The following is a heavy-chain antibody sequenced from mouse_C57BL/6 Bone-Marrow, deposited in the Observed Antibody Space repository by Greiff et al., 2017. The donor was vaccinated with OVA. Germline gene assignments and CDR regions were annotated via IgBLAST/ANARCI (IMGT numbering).Heavy chain of an antibody. V-gene: IGHV1-63*01. Sequence: QVQLQQSGAELVRPGTSVKMSCKASGYTFTNYWIGWAKQRPGHGLEWIGDIYPGGGYTNYNEKFKGKATLTADKSSSTAYMQFSSLTSEDSAIYYCARGVLTTVVATDWYFDVWGTGTTVTVSS. CDR3: ARGVLTTVVATDWYFDV. CDR2: IYPGGGYT. CDR1: GYTFTNYW. J-gene: IGHJ1*03. D-gene: IGHD1-1*01.